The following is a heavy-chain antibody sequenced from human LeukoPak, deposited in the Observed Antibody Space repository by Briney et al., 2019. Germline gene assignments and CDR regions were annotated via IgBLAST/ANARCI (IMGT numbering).Heavy chain of an antibody. D-gene: IGHD5-12*01. CDR1: GFTFRSYS. Sequence: GGSLRLSCAATGFTFRSYSMNWVRQAPGKGLEWVSSIGSSSSYIYYADSVKGRFSVSRDNTKNSLYVEMNSLRAEDAAVYYCATSGYNSDYFDFWGQGTLVTVSS. CDR3: ATSGYNSDYFDF. V-gene: IGHV3-21*01. CDR2: IGSSSSYI. J-gene: IGHJ4*02.